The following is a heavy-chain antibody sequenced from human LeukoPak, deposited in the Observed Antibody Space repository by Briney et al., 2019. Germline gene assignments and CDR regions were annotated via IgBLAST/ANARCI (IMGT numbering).Heavy chain of an antibody. CDR1: GGSFSSGSYY. D-gene: IGHD6-19*01. CDR3: ARDQRGYSSGWYSGYYYYYGMDV. V-gene: IGHV4-61*01. Sequence: SETLSLTCTVSGGSFSSGSYYWSWIRQPPGKGLEWIGYIYYSGSTNYNPSLKSRVTISVDTSKNQFSLKLSSVTAADTAVYYCARDQRGYSSGWYSGYYYYYGMDVWGQGTTVTVSS. CDR2: IYYSGST. J-gene: IGHJ6*02.